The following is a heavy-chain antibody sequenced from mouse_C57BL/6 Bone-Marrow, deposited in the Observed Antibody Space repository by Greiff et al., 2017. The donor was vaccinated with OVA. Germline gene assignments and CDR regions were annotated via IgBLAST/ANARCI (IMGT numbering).Heavy chain of an antibody. D-gene: IGHD4-1*01. V-gene: IGHV1-64*01. J-gene: IGHJ3*01. Sequence: QVQLQQSGAELVKPGASVKLSCKASGYTFTSYWMHWVKQRPGQGLEWIGMIHPNSGSTNYNEKFKSKATLTVDKSSSTAYMQLSSLTSEDSAVYYCARVPTNWDGFAYWGQGTLVTVSA. CDR2: IHPNSGST. CDR3: ARVPTNWDGFAY. CDR1: GYTFTSYW.